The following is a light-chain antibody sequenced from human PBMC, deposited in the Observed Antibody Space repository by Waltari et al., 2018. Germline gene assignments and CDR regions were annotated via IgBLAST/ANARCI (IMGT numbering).Light chain of an antibody. J-gene: IGLJ3*02. V-gene: IGLV2-23*01. CDR2: EGS. CDR3: CSYAGSSTTWV. CDR1: SSDVGSYNL. Sequence: QSALTQSASVSGSPGQSITISCTESSSDVGSYNLVSWYQQHPGKAPKLMIYEGSKRPSGVAIRVRGSKSGYAASLSLSRLQAEDEAEYYCCSYAGSSTTWVFGGGTKLTVL.